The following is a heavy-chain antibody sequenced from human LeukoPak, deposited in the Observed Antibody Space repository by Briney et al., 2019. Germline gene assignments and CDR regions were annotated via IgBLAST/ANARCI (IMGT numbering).Heavy chain of an antibody. J-gene: IGHJ4*02. CDR2: IYYSGST. CDR3: ARRGDPYGSGWYGAFDY. CDR1: GGSISSYY. D-gene: IGHD6-19*01. Sequence: SETLSLTCIVSGGSISSYYWSWIRQPPGKGLEWIGYIYYSGSTNYNPSLKSRVTISVDMSKNQFSLKLSSVTAADTAVYYCARRGDPYGSGWYGAFDYWGQGTLVTVSS. V-gene: IGHV4-59*08.